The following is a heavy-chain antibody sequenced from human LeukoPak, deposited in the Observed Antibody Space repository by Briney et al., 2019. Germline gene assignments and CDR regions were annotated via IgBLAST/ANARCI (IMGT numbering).Heavy chain of an antibody. Sequence: GGSLRLSCAASGFTVSNKYMNWVRRAPGKGLEWVSVIYSGGDTYYADSVRGRFTISRDNSKNTLYLQMNSLRAGDTALYYCAKESLRGHSYGFDNWGQGTLVTVSS. CDR1: GFTVSNKY. V-gene: IGHV3-53*01. CDR3: AKESLRGHSYGFDN. J-gene: IGHJ4*02. CDR2: IYSGGDT. D-gene: IGHD5-18*01.